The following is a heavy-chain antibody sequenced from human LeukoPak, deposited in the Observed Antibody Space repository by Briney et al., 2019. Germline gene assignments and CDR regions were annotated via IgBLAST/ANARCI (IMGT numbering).Heavy chain of an antibody. CDR3: ARLALSIAAAGSIDY. V-gene: IGHV4-39*01. D-gene: IGHD6-13*01. CDR1: GGSISSSSYY. CDR2: IYYSGST. Sequence: PSETLSLTCTVSGGSISSSSYYWGWIRQPPGKGLEWIGSIYYSGSTYYNPSLKSRDTISVDTSKNQFSLKLSSVTAADTAVYYCARLALSIAAAGSIDYWGQGTLVTVSS. J-gene: IGHJ4*02.